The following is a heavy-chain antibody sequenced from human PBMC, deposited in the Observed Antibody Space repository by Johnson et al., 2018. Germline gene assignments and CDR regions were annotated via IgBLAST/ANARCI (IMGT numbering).Heavy chain of an antibody. CDR2: ISGRGGST. J-gene: IGHJ6*02. D-gene: IGHD6-19*01. CDR1: GSTFSSYA. V-gene: IGHV3-23*04. CDR3: AKGPAVAVYYYYYGMDV. Sequence: VQLVQSGGGLVQXGGSLRLXCAASGSTFSSYAMSWVRQAPGKGLEWVSAISGRGGSTYYADSVKGRFTISRDNSKNPLYLQMSSLRAEDTAVYYCAKGPAVAVYYYYYGMDVWGQGTTVTVSS.